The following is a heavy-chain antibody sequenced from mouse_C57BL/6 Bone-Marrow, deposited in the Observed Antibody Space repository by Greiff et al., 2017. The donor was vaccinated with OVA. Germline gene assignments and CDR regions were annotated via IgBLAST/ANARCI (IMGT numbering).Heavy chain of an antibody. CDR3: ARGYGN. CDR2: IYPGSGST. D-gene: IGHD1-1*01. Sequence: VQLQQSGAELARPGASVKLSCKASGYTFTSYWITWVKQRPGQGLEWIGDIYPGSGSTNYNEKFKSKATLTVDTSSSTAYMQLSSLTSEDSAVYYCARGYGNWGQGTTLTVSS. J-gene: IGHJ2*01. V-gene: IGHV1-55*01. CDR1: GYTFTSYW.